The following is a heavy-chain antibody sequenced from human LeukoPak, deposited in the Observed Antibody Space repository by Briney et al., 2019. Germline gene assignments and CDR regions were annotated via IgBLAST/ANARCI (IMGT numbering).Heavy chain of an antibody. J-gene: IGHJ4*02. Sequence: PSQTLSLTCTVSGGSISSGGYYWSWIRQPPGKGLEWIGYIYHSGSTYYNPSLKSRVTISVDRSKNQFSLKLSSVTAADTAVYYCVRGEVFDYWGQGTLVTVSS. V-gene: IGHV4-30-2*01. CDR2: IYHSGST. CDR3: VRGEVFDY. D-gene: IGHD3-16*01. CDR1: GGSISSGGYY.